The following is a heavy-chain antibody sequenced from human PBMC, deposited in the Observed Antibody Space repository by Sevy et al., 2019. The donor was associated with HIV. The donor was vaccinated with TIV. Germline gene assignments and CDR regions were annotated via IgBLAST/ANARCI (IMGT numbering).Heavy chain of an antibody. Sequence: GGSLRLSCAASGFTFSSYGMHWVRQAPGKGLEWVAVITYDGSNKYYADSVKGRFTISRDNSKNTLYLQMNSLRAEDTAFYYCAKDYCAGIALAGAFDIWGQGTMVTVSS. CDR1: GFTFSSYG. J-gene: IGHJ3*02. CDR3: AKDYCAGIALAGAFDI. V-gene: IGHV3-30*18. D-gene: IGHD6-19*01. CDR2: ITYDGSNK.